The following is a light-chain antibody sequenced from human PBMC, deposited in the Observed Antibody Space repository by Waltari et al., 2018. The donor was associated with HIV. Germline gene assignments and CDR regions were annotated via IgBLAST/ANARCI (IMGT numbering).Light chain of an antibody. CDR1: SSNIGAGDD. Sequence: QSVLTQPPSVSGAPGQRVTNSCTGSSSNIGAGDDVHRYQQLPGTAPKLLIYGNSNRPSGVPDRFSGSKSGTSASLAITGLQAEDEADYYCQSYDSSLSGSGVFGGGTKLTVL. J-gene: IGLJ2*01. CDR3: QSYDSSLSGSGV. CDR2: GNS. V-gene: IGLV1-40*01.